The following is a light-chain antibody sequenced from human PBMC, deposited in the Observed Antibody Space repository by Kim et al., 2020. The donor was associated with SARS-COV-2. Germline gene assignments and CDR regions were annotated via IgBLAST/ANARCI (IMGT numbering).Light chain of an antibody. J-gene: IGLJ3*02. Sequence: QSITIPCTGTGSDVGGYDYVSWYQQPPDRAPKLLIYDVSNRPSGVSNRFSGSKSGNTASLTISGLQAEDEGYYYCSSYTSTSALGVFGGGTKLTVL. V-gene: IGLV2-14*01. CDR1: GSDVGGYDY. CDR3: SSYTSTSALGV. CDR2: DVS.